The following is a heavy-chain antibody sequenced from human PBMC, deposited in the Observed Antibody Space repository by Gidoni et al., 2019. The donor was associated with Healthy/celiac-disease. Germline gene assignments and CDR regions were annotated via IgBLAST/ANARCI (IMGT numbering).Heavy chain of an antibody. D-gene: IGHD3-3*01. CDR2: INHSGST. J-gene: IGHJ4*02. CDR1: GGSFSGYY. V-gene: IGHV4-34*01. CDR3: ARANDFWSGPGLVDY. Sequence: QVQLQQWGAGLLKPSETLSLTCAVYGGSFSGYYWSWLRQPPGKGLEWIGEINHSGSTNYNPSLKSRVTISVDTSKNQFSLKLSSVTAADTAVYYCARANDFWSGPGLVDYWGQGTLVTVSS.